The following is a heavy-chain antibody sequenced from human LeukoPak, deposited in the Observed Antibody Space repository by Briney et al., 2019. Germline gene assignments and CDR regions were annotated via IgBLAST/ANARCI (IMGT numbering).Heavy chain of an antibody. J-gene: IGHJ3*02. CDR1: GGSISSYY. D-gene: IGHD3-22*01. CDR2: IYYSGST. CDR3: AKERGYYYDSSGYYRLLDAFDI. Sequence: SETLSLTCTVSGGSISSYYWSWIRQPPGKGLEWIGYIYYSGSTNYNPSLKSRVTISVDTSKNQFSLKLSSVTAADTAVYYCAKERGYYYDSSGYYRLLDAFDIWGQGTMVTVSS. V-gene: IGHV4-59*12.